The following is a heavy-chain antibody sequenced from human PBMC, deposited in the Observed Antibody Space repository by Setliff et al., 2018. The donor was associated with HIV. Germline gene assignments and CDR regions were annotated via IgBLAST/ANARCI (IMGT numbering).Heavy chain of an antibody. CDR2: IYVGGSV. D-gene: IGHD3-10*01. J-gene: IGHJ4*02. CDR3: ARDYFGSLDY. Sequence: PSETLSLTCTVSGGSMNSDSYSWTWLRQPAGKGPELIGHIYVGGSVICNPSLESRVAISVDTSKNQVSLKLRSVTAADTAFYYCARDYFGSLDYWGQGTLVTVSS. CDR1: GGSMNSDSYS. V-gene: IGHV4-61*09.